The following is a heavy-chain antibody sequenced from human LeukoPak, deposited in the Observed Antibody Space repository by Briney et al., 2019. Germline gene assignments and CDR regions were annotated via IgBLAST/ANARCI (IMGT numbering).Heavy chain of an antibody. J-gene: IGHJ6*02. CDR2: IYYSGST. Sequence: SETLSLTCTVSGGSISSYYWSWIRQPPGKGLEWIGYIYYSGSTNYNPSLKSRVTISVDTSKNQFSLKLSSVTAADTAVYYCARGTTETTPYYYYGMDVWGQGTTVTVSS. CDR3: ARGTTETTPYYYYGMDV. V-gene: IGHV4-59*13. CDR1: GGSISSYY. D-gene: IGHD4-17*01.